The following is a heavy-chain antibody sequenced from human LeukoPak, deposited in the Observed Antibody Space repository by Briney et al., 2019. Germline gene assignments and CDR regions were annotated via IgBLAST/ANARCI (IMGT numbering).Heavy chain of an antibody. CDR1: GFIFSNYG. CDR2: ISGSGGST. D-gene: IGHD3-10*01. Sequence: GGSLRLSCAASGFIFSNYGMSWVRQAPGKGLEWVSAISGSGGSTYYADSVKGRFTISRDNSKNTLDLQMNSLRAEDTAVYYCARRKDYYGWGSYYVFDYWGQGTLVTVSS. J-gene: IGHJ4*02. CDR3: ARRKDYYGWGSYYVFDY. V-gene: IGHV3-23*01.